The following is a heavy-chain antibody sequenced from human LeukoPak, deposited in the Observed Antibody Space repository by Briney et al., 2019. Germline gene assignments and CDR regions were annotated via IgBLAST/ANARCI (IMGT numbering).Heavy chain of an antibody. CDR1: GGSISSSSYY. Sequence: SETLSLTCTVSGGSISSSSYYWGWIRQPPGKGLEWIGSIYYSGSTYYNPSLKSRVTISVDTSKNQFSLKLSSVTAADTAVYYCASRPTDSNYQPGIDYWGQGTLVTVSS. D-gene: IGHD4-11*01. J-gene: IGHJ4*02. V-gene: IGHV4-39*01. CDR3: ASRPTDSNYQPGIDY. CDR2: IYYSGST.